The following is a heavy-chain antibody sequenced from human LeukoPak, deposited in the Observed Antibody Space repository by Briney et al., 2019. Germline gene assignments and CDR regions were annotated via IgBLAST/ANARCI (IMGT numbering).Heavy chain of an antibody. D-gene: IGHD5/OR15-5a*01. J-gene: IGHJ4*02. CDR2: IYPGDSDT. Sequence: GESLKISCKGSGYNFAKYWIVWVRQMPGEGLQYVGIIYPGDSDTRYSPSFRGQVTISADKSISTAFLQWSTLKASDTAIYYCTRQYNGKSPIHYWRQGTLVTVSS. CDR1: GYNFAKYW. CDR3: TRQYNGKSPIHY. V-gene: IGHV5-51*01.